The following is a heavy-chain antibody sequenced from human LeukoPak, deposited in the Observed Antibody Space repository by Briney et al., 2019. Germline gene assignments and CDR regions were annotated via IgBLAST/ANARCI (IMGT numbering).Heavy chain of an antibody. Sequence: SQTLSLTCAISGDSVSSNTVTWNWIRQSPSRGLEWLGRTYYRSKWSNDYAVSVKGRIIINPDTSKNQFSLQLDSVTPEDTAVYYCVRVTGGVFDYWGPGTLVTVSS. V-gene: IGHV6-1*01. CDR3: VRVTGGVFDY. CDR1: GDSVSSNTVT. D-gene: IGHD2-8*02. CDR2: TYYRSKWSN. J-gene: IGHJ4*02.